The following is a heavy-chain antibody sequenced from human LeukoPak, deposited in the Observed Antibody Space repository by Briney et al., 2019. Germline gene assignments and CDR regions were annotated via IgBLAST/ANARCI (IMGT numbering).Heavy chain of an antibody. J-gene: IGHJ4*02. CDR2: INHSGST. V-gene: IGHV4-39*07. D-gene: IGHD4-17*01. Sequence: SETLSLTCIVPGGSISSSSYYWSWIRQPPGKGLEWIGEINHSGSTNYNPSLKSRVTISVDTSKNQFSLKLSSVTAADTAVYYCATHDYGDTGHFDYWGQGTLVTVSS. CDR3: ATHDYGDTGHFDY. CDR1: GGSISSSSYY.